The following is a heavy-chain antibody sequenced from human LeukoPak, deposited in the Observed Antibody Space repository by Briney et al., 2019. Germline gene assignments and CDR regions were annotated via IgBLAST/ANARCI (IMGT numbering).Heavy chain of an antibody. Sequence: AGGSRRFSWAAPGFPFVAFGWSGFRQAPGKGLKGGANIKQDGSEKYYVDSVKGRFTISRDNAKNSLYLQMNSLRAEDTAVYYCARELLLNNWFDPWGQGTLVTVSS. J-gene: IGHJ5*02. CDR2: IKQDGSEK. V-gene: IGHV3-7*01. CDR3: ARELLLNNWFDP. D-gene: IGHD3-16*02. CDR1: GFPFVAFG.